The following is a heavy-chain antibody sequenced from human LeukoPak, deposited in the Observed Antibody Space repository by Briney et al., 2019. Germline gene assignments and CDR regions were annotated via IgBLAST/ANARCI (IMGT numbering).Heavy chain of an antibody. CDR2: IIGSGGST. Sequence: GGSLRLSCIASGFTFSSYAMGGVPESPGKGLEGVSGIIGSGGSTYYADPVKARFTVSTDNTKNTLFLQMNSLRDEDTAVYYCAKETYSSGWYPYFDYWGQGTLVTVSS. V-gene: IGHV3-23*01. CDR3: AKETYSSGWYPYFDY. CDR1: GFTFSSYA. D-gene: IGHD6-19*01. J-gene: IGHJ4*02.